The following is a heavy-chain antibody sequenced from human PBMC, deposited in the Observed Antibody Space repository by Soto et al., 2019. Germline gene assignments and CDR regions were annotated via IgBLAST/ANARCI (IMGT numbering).Heavy chain of an antibody. J-gene: IGHJ4*02. V-gene: IGHV4-39*01. CDR1: GGSISSSSYY. Sequence: SETLSLTCTVSGGSISSSSYYWGWIRQPPGKGLEWIGSIYYSGSTYYNPSLKSRVTISVDTSKNQFSLKLSSVTAADTAVYYCARFGYIVATLIDYWGQGTLVTVSS. CDR3: ARFGYIVATLIDY. CDR2: IYYSGST. D-gene: IGHD5-12*01.